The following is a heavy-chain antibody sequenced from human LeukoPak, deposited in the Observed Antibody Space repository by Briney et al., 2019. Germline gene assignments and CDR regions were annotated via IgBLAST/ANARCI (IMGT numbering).Heavy chain of an antibody. V-gene: IGHV1-46*01. D-gene: IGHD3-10*01. CDR2: INPNGGST. CDR1: GYTFTSYY. J-gene: IGHJ6*03. Sequence: VASVKVSCKASGYTFTSYYIHWVRQAPGQGLEWMGLINPNGGSTNYAQKFQGRVTMTRDTSTSTVYMELSSLRSEDTAVYYCARGPRITVVRGGQWYYYMDVWGKGTTVTISS. CDR3: ARGPRITVVRGGQWYYYMDV.